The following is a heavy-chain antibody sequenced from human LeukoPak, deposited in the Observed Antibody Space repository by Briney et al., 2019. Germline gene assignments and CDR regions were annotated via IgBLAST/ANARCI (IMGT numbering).Heavy chain of an antibody. CDR1: GFTFSSYS. V-gene: IGHV3-48*01. CDR2: ISSSSSTI. D-gene: IGHD1-14*01. J-gene: IGHJ4*02. Sequence: GGSLRLSCAASGFTFSSYSMNWVRQAPGKGLEWVSYISSSSSTIYYADSVKGRFIISRDDSKNTLSLQMNDLRVEDTAVYYCARERPDSRNLDSWGRGALVTVSS. CDR3: ARERPDSRNLDS.